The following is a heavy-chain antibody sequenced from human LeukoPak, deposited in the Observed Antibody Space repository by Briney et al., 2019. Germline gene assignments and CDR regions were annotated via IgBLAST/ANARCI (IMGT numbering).Heavy chain of an antibody. CDR3: AARIGRYLYYFGMDV. Sequence: SETLSLTCDVSGGPFSHYYWTWIRQPPGKGLEWIGEINESGSTNYDPSLKGRVTISVDTSRKHFSLNLTSVTAADTAVYFCAARIGRYLYYFGMDVWGQGTTVTVSS. J-gene: IGHJ6*02. D-gene: IGHD1-26*01. CDR1: GGPFSHYY. CDR2: INESGST. V-gene: IGHV4-34*01.